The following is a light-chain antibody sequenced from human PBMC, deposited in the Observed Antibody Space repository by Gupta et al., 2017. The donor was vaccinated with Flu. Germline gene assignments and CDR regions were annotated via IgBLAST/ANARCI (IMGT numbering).Light chain of an antibody. J-gene: IGKJ1*01. CDR1: QSIASY. Sequence: DIQMTESPSSLSASVGDRVTITCLASQSIASYLNWYQQKPGKAPDLLIYSASGLQTGVPSRFSDGGSGTDFTLTISRLQPEDFATYFCQQTVSTPWTFGQGTKVEIK. CDR3: QQTVSTPWT. CDR2: SAS. V-gene: IGKV1-39*01.